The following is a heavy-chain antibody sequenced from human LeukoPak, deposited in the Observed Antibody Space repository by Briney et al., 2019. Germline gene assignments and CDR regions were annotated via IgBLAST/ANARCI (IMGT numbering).Heavy chain of an antibody. CDR1: GGSISSYY. CDR2: IYYSGST. J-gene: IGHJ4*02. V-gene: IGHV4-59*01. D-gene: IGHD6-13*01. CDR3: ARDSSWHKFDY. Sequence: PSETLSLTCTVSGGSISSYYWSWIRRPPGKGLEWIGYIYYSGSTNYNPSLKSRVTISVDTSKNQFSLKLSSVTAADTAVYYCARDSSWHKFDYWGQGTLVTVSS.